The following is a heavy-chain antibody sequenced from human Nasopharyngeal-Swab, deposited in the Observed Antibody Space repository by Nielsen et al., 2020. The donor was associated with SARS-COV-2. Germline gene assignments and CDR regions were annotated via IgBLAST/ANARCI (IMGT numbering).Heavy chain of an antibody. CDR3: ARERGGPRDDSSGYLYYFDY. V-gene: IGHV4-39*07. D-gene: IGHD3-22*01. J-gene: IGHJ4*02. Sequence: WIRQPPGKGLEWIGSIYYSGSTYYNPSPKSRVTISVDTSKNQFSLKLSSVTAADTAVYYCARERGGPRDDSSGYLYYFDYWGQGTLVTVSS. CDR2: IYYSGST.